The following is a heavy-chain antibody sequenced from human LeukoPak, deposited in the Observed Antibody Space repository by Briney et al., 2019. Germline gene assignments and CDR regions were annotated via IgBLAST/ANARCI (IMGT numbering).Heavy chain of an antibody. V-gene: IGHV4-31*03. CDR3: ARAGRFTVTARD. D-gene: IGHD4-17*01. CDR2: IYYSGST. CDR1: GDSISSSSYY. Sequence: SETLSLTCTVSGDSISSSSYYWSWIRQHPGKGLEWIGYIYYSGSTYYNPSLKSRVTISVDTSKNQFSLKLSSVTAADTAVYYCARAGRFTVTARDWGQGTLVTVSS. J-gene: IGHJ4*02.